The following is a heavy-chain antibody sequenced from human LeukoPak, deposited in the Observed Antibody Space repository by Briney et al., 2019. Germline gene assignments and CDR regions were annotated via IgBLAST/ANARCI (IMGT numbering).Heavy chain of an antibody. D-gene: IGHD1-14*01. CDR3: ARDFAEPYAFDI. Sequence: GGSLRLSCVASGFTFSSYAMHWVRQAPGKGLEWVAVISYDGSNKYYADSVKGRFTISRDNSKNTLYLQMNSLRAEDTAVYYCARDFAEPYAFDIWGQGTMVTVSS. CDR2: ISYDGSNK. V-gene: IGHV3-30-3*01. CDR1: GFTFSSYA. J-gene: IGHJ3*02.